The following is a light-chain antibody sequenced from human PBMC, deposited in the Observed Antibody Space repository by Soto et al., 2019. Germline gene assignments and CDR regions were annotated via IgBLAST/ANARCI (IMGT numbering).Light chain of an antibody. J-gene: IGLJ2*01. V-gene: IGLV1-47*01. CDR2: RNN. Sequence: QSVLTQPPSASGTPGQRVTISCSGSSSNIGSNYVYWYQQLPGTAPKLLIYRNNQRPSGVPDRFSGYKSGTSASLAISGRRSDDEAYYYCASWDDRLRVVFGGGTKLTGL. CDR1: SSNIGSNY. CDR3: ASWDDRLRVV.